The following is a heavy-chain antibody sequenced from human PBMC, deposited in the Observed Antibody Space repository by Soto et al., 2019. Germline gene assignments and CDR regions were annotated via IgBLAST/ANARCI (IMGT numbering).Heavy chain of an antibody. Sequence: QVTLKESGPVLVKPTETLTLTCTVSGFSLTNARLGVTWIRQPPGKALEWLAHIFSNDEKSYSTSLKSRLTISKDTSTRQVVLTMNNMDPVDTATYYCARHGRGWGARPLDYWGQGTLVTVSS. CDR3: ARHGRGWGARPLDY. J-gene: IGHJ4*02. CDR2: IFSNDEK. D-gene: IGHD1-26*01. CDR1: GFSLTNARLG. V-gene: IGHV2-26*01.